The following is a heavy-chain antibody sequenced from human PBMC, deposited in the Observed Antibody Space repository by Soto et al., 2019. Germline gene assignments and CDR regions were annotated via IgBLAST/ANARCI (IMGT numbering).Heavy chain of an antibody. CDR3: ARVYSYGYHTLPRDYYYYGMDV. Sequence: PSETRSLTCTVSGGSISSYYWSWIRQPPGKGLEWIGYIYYSGSTYYNPSLKSRVTISVDTSKNQFSLKLSSVTAADTAVYYCARVYSYGYHTLPRDYYYYGMDVWGQGTTVTVSS. CDR2: IYYSGST. CDR1: GGSISSYY. D-gene: IGHD5-18*01. V-gene: IGHV4-59*06. J-gene: IGHJ6*02.